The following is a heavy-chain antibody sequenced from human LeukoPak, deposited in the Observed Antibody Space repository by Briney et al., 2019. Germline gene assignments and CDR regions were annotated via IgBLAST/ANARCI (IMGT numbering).Heavy chain of an antibody. CDR1: GFTFNNFA. D-gene: IGHD2/OR15-2a*01. CDR2: ILGSGANA. J-gene: IGHJ3*02. CDR3: ARPFHDAFDI. Sequence: GGSLRLSCAASGFTFNNFAMSWVRQAPGKGLEWVSGILGSGANAYYADSVKGRFTISRDNAKNSLYLQMDSLRAEDTAVYYCARPFHDAFDIWGQGTMVTVSS. V-gene: IGHV3-23*01.